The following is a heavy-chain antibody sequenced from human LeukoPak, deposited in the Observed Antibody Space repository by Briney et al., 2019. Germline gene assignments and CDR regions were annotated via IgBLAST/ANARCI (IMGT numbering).Heavy chain of an antibody. CDR2: STE. V-gene: IGHV3-30*04. Sequence: PGGSLRLSCAASGLVFSNFEMNWVRQAPGKGLEWLGSTEYDADSVKGRFTISRDNSKNTLYLQMDSLTPDDTAVYYCARLKRPNYFDYWGQGTLVIVSS. CDR3: ARLKRPNYFDY. J-gene: IGHJ4*02. CDR1: GLVFSNFE. D-gene: IGHD6-25*01.